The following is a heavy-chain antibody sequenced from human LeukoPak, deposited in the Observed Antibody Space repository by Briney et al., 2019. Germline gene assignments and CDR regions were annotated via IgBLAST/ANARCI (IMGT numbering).Heavy chain of an antibody. CDR2: IYTSGST. D-gene: IGHD2-2*01. V-gene: IGHV4-61*02. CDR3: ARNPLGNCSSASCLRYWYFDL. CDR1: GGSLSSGGYY. Sequence: SETLSLTCTVSGGSLSSGGYYWSWIRQPAGKGLEYIGRIYTSGSTNYNPSLKSRVTISVDTSKNQFSLNLSSVTAADTAVYYCARNPLGNCSSASCLRYWYFDLWGRGTRVTVSS. J-gene: IGHJ2*01.